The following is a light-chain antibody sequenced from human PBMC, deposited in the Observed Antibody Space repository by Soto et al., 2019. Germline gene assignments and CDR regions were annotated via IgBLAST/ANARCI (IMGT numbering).Light chain of an antibody. V-gene: IGLV1-40*01. J-gene: IGLJ1*01. CDR1: SSNIGAGYD. Sequence: QSVLTQPPSVSGAPGQRVTISCTVSSSNIGAGYDVHWYQQLPGTAPKLLIYGNSNRPSGVPDRFSGSKSGTSASLAITGLQAEDEADYYCQSYDSSLSGYGFGTGTKLTVL. CDR2: GNS. CDR3: QSYDSSLSGYG.